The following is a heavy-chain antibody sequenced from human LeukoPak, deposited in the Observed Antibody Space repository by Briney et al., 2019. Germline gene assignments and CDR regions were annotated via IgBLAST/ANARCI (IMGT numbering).Heavy chain of an antibody. CDR3: ARLELLWSGGLSTGRAWGMDV. V-gene: IGHV4-4*02. CDR1: AGSFSSSNW. CDR2: IFHSGST. J-gene: IGHJ6*02. D-gene: IGHD3-10*01. Sequence: SETLSPTCTVSAGSFSSSNWGTSARQPPGKGLEWIGDIFHSGSTNYNASLKSRLTISIDKSKNQFSLKLSSVTAADTAVYYCARLELLWSGGLSTGRAWGMDVWGQGTTVTVSS.